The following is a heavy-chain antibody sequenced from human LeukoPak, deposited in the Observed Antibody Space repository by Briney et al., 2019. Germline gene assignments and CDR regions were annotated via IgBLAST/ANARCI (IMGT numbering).Heavy chain of an antibody. CDR2: IYTSGST. V-gene: IGHV4-4*07. CDR3: AREQGVPAAMELRYYYYMDV. D-gene: IGHD2-2*01. CDR1: GGSISSYY. Sequence: SETLSLTCTVSGGSISSYYWSWIRQPAGKGLEWIGRIYTSGSTNYNPSLKSRVTMSVDTSKNQFSLKLSSVTAADTAVYYCAREQGVPAAMELRYYYYMDVWGKGTTVTVSS. J-gene: IGHJ6*03.